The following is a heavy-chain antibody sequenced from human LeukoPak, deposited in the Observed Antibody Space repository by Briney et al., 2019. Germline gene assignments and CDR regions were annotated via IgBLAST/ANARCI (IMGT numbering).Heavy chain of an antibody. CDR1: GFTFSSYG. V-gene: IGHV3-33*01. Sequence: GGSLRLSCAASGFTFSSYGMHWVRQAPGKGLEWVAVIWYDGSNKYYADSVKGRFTISRDNSKNTLYLQTNSLRAEDTAVYYCARGPDYYDSSGYYYWGQGTLVTVSS. D-gene: IGHD3-22*01. CDR2: IWYDGSNK. J-gene: IGHJ4*02. CDR3: ARGPDYYDSSGYYY.